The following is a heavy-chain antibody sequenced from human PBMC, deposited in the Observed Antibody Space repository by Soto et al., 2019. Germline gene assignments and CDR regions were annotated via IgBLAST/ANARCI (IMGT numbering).Heavy chain of an antibody. D-gene: IGHD5-12*01. CDR2: ISYSGST. Sequence: SETLSLTCTVSGGSISSYYWTWIRQPPGKGLEWIGYISYSGSTNYNLSLKSRVTISVDTSQNQFSLKLTSVTAADTAVYYCARASFGGYASSFDYWGQGTLVTVSS. CDR3: ARASFGGYASSFDY. CDR1: GGSISSYY. J-gene: IGHJ4*02. V-gene: IGHV4-59*01.